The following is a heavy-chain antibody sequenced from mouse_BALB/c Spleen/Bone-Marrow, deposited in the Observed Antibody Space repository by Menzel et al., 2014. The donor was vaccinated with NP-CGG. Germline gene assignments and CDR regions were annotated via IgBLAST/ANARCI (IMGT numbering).Heavy chain of an antibody. D-gene: IGHD4-1*01. Sequence: EVQGVESGGGLVQPGGSRRLSCAASGFTFSSFGMHWVRQAPEKGLEWVAYISSGSTAIFYADTVKGRFTISRDNPKNHLFLQMTRIRSEDTAMYYCTRGGNWGDFDVWGAGTTVTVSS. CDR2: ISSGSTAI. CDR1: GFTFSSFG. CDR3: TRGGNWGDFDV. V-gene: IGHV5-17*02. J-gene: IGHJ1*01.